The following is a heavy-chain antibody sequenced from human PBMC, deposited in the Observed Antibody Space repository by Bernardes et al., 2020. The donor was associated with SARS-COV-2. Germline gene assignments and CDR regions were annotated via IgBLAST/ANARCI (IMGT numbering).Heavy chain of an antibody. D-gene: IGHD3-22*01. Sequence: SETLSLTCAVSGASISSPSYSWNWIRQPPGKGLEWIGYIYLTDTTYYSPSLSSRVTISIDESKNQFSLRLNSVDGADTAVYYCASINYDSVWGAAFEIWGQGALVTVSS. V-gene: IGHV4-30-2*01. CDR3: ASINYDSVWGAAFEI. CDR1: GASISSPSYS. J-gene: IGHJ3*02. CDR2: IYLTDTT.